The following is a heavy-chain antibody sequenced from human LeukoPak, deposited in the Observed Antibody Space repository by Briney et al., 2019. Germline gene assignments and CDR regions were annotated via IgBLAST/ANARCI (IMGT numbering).Heavy chain of an antibody. D-gene: IGHD6-13*01. V-gene: IGHV5-51*01. CDR3: ARRAAVSEFFEY. CDR2: IYPGDSDT. Sequence: GESLKISCKGSGYSFASYWIGWVRQMPGKGLEWTGIIYPGDSDTRYSPSFQGQVTISADKSIDTAYMQWSSLKASDTAMYYCARRAAVSEFFEYWGQGTLLTVSS. CDR1: GYSFASYW. J-gene: IGHJ4*02.